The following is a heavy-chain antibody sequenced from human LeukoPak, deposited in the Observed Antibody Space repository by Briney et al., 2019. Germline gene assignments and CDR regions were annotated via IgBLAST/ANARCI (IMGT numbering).Heavy chain of an antibody. CDR1: GFTFSSYE. Sequence: WGVLRLSCAASGFTFSSYELNWVRQAPGKGLEWVSYISSSGSTIYYADSVKGRFTISGDNAKNSLYLQMNSLRAEDTAVYYCARETNSSRSFDCWGQGTLVTVSS. J-gene: IGHJ4*02. CDR3: ARETNSSRSFDC. D-gene: IGHD6-13*01. V-gene: IGHV3-48*03. CDR2: ISSSGSTI.